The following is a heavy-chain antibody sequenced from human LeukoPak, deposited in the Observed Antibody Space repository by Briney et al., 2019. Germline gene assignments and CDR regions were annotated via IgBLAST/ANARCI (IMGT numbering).Heavy chain of an antibody. CDR3: ATEQLLNYYDSSGPFDY. Sequence: PGGSLRLSCAASGFTFSNYEMNWVRQVPGKGLEWVAYIVDSGNNKQYADSARGRFTISRDNSKNTLYLQMNSLRAEDTALYYCATEQLLNYYDSSGPFDYWGQGTLVTVSS. V-gene: IGHV3-48*03. CDR2: IVDSGNNK. CDR1: GFTFSNYE. D-gene: IGHD3-22*01. J-gene: IGHJ4*02.